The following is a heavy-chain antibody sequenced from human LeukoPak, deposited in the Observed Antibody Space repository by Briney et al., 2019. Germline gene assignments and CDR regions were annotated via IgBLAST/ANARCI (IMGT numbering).Heavy chain of an antibody. CDR2: ISSDGSST. CDR1: GFTFSSYW. D-gene: IGHD3-3*01. Sequence: GGSLRLSCAASGFTFSSYWMHWVRQAPGKGLVWVSRISSDGSSTSYADSVKGRFTISRDNAKNTLYLQMNSLRAEDTAVYYCARGTDTKPFWSGYWVDVWGQGTTVTVSS. V-gene: IGHV3-74*01. CDR3: ARGTDTKPFWSGYWVDV. J-gene: IGHJ6*02.